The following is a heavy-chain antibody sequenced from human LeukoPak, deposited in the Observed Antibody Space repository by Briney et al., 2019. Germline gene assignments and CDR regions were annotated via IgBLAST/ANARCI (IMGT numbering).Heavy chain of an antibody. CDR1: GGSISSYY. Sequence: PSETLSLTCTVSGGSISSYYWSWIRQPPGKGLEWIGYIYYSGSTNYSPSPKSRVTISVDTSKNQFSLKLSSVTAADTAVYYCARHGNYDFLGVDIWGQGTKVTVSS. V-gene: IGHV4-59*08. CDR2: IYYSGST. D-gene: IGHD3-3*01. CDR3: ARHGNYDFLGVDI. J-gene: IGHJ3*02.